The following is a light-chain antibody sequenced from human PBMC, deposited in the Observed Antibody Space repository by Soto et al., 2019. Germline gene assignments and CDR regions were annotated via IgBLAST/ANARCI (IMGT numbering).Light chain of an antibody. CDR2: AAS. Sequence: DIQMTQSPSSLSASVGDRVTITCRASQGISNYVAWYQQRPGKAPKLLIYAASTLQSGVPSQFSGSESGTDFTLTISGLQPEDVATYYCQKYDSAPLFTFGPGTKVEIK. V-gene: IGKV1-27*01. CDR3: QKYDSAPLFT. J-gene: IGKJ3*01. CDR1: QGISNY.